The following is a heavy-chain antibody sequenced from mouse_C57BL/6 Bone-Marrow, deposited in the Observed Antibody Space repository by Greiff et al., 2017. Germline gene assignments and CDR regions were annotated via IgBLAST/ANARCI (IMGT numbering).Heavy chain of an antibody. J-gene: IGHJ3*01. Sequence: QVQLQQSGAELVKPGASVKLSCKASGYTFTSYWMHWVKQRPGQGLEWIGMIHPNSGSTNYNEKFKSKATLTVDKSSSTAYMQLSSLTSEDSAVYYCARYDGYYPAWFAYWGQGTLVTVSA. V-gene: IGHV1-64*01. CDR1: GYTFTSYW. CDR2: IHPNSGST. CDR3: ARYDGYYPAWFAY. D-gene: IGHD2-3*01.